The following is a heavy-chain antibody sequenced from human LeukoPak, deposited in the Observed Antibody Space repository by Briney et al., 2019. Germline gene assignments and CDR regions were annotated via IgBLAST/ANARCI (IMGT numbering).Heavy chain of an antibody. V-gene: IGHV4-30-2*01. D-gene: IGHD6-19*01. J-gene: IGHJ6*04. CDR2: IYHSGST. Sequence: SETLSLTCAVSGGSISSGGYSWSWIRQPPGKGLEWIGYIYHSGSTYYNPSLKSRFTISGDRSKNQFSLKLSSVTAADTAVEYCARALYSSGWLLYGMDVWGKGTTVTVSS. CDR3: ARALYSSGWLLYGMDV. CDR1: GGSISSGGYS.